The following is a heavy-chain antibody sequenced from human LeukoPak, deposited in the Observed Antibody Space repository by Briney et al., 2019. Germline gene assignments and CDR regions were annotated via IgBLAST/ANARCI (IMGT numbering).Heavy chain of an antibody. V-gene: IGHV3-30*03. CDR1: GFTFSSYG. CDR2: ISYDGTNK. Sequence: AGGSLRLSCAAHGFTFSSYGMHWVRQAPGKGLEWVAVISYDGTNKYSADSVRGRFTISRDNSKNTLYLQMDSLRTEDTAVYYCARVELYASGWYGSIDYWGQGTLVAVSS. CDR3: ARVELYASGWYGSIDY. D-gene: IGHD6-19*01. J-gene: IGHJ4*02.